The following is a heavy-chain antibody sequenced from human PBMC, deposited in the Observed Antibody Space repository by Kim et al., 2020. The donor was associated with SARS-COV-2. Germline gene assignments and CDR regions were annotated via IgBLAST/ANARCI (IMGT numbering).Heavy chain of an antibody. J-gene: IGHJ5*02. CDR1: GYTFTSYG. CDR2: ISAYNGNT. CDR3: ARFRLTVTTLGWFDP. Sequence: ASVKVSCKASGYTFTSYGISWVRQAPGQGLEWMGWISAYNGNTNYAQKLQGRVTMTTDTSTSTAYMELRSLRSDDTAVYYCARFRLTVTTLGWFDPWGQGTLVTVSS. V-gene: IGHV1-18*01. D-gene: IGHD4-17*01.